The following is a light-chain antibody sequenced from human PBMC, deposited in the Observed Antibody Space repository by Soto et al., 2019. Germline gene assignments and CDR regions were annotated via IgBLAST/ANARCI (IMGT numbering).Light chain of an antibody. V-gene: IGLV1-44*01. Sequence: QSGLTKPTSASGTPGQRIIISCSGSSSNIGRNTVNWYQHLPGRAPQVLIYRNSHRPSGGPDRLSGSQSGSSASLAISGLQYEDEADDYCAAWDHNLRGVVFGGGTKVTVL. J-gene: IGLJ3*02. CDR1: SSNIGRNT. CDR3: AAWDHNLRGVV. CDR2: RNS.